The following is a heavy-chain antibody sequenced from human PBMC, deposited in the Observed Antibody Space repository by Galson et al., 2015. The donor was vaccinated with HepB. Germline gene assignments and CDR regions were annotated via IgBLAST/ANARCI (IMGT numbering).Heavy chain of an antibody. CDR1: GFTFSYYA. V-gene: IGHV3-23*01. Sequence: SLRLSCAASGFTFSYYAMSWVRQAPGQGLEWISAITPSGDNTYSAGSMKGRFIISRDNSQNTLFLQMNSLRADDTAIYFCAKVFPEKTDGWYRQALYYFDSWGQGTRVTVSS. D-gene: IGHD6-19*01. CDR2: ITPSGDNT. J-gene: IGHJ4*02. CDR3: AKVFPEKTDGWYRQALYYFDS.